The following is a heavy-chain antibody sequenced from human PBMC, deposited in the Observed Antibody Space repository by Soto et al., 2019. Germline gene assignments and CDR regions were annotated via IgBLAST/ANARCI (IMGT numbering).Heavy chain of an antibody. Sequence: EVQLVESGGGLVQPGGSLRLSCAASGFTFSSYWMSWVRQAPGKGLEWVANIKQDGSGKYYVDSVKGRFTISRDNAKNTLYLQMNSLRAEDTAVYYCVRLETPTSGVLLWFGEFEGPRYYYYGMDVWGQGTTVTVSS. CDR1: GFTFSSYW. V-gene: IGHV3-7*03. CDR2: IKQDGSGK. J-gene: IGHJ6*02. D-gene: IGHD3-10*01. CDR3: VRLETPTSGVLLWFGEFEGPRYYYYGMDV.